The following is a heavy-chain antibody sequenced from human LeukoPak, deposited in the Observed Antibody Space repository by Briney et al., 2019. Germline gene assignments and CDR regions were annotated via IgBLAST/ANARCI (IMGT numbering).Heavy chain of an antibody. CDR1: RFTFSSYA. J-gene: IGHJ4*02. D-gene: IGHD4-17*01. Sequence: PGGSLRLSCEASRFTFSSYAMHWVRQAPGKGLEWVAFISYDGSNKYYADSVKGRFTISRDNAKNSLYLQMNSLRDEGTAVYYCARDYGDYGEYFGYWGQGTLVTVSS. V-gene: IGHV3-30-3*01. CDR2: ISYDGSNK. CDR3: ARDYGDYGEYFGY.